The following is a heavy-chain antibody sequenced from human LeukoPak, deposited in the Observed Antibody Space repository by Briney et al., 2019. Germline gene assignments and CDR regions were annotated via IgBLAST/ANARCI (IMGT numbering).Heavy chain of an antibody. V-gene: IGHV1-69*05. CDR3: ATVPAAMWEIYFQH. CDR1: GGTFSSYA. Sequence: SVKVSCKASGGTFSSYAISWVLQAPGQGLEWMGGIIPIFGTANYAQKFQGRVTITTDESTSTAYMELSSLRSEDTAVYYCATVPAAMWEIYFQHWGQGTLVTVSS. J-gene: IGHJ1*01. D-gene: IGHD2-2*01. CDR2: IIPIFGTA.